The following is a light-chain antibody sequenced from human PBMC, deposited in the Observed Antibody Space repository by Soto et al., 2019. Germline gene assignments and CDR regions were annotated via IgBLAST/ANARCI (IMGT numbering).Light chain of an antibody. Sequence: QSALTQPPSVSAAPGQKVTISCSGNHSNIGNNYVSWYQHLPGTAPKLLIYDNNKRPSGIPDRFSGTKSGTSATLGIAGLQTGDEADYYCATWDSSLIAGIFGGGTKLTVL. CDR1: HSNIGNNY. J-gene: IGLJ2*01. CDR3: ATWDSSLIAGI. V-gene: IGLV1-51*01. CDR2: DNN.